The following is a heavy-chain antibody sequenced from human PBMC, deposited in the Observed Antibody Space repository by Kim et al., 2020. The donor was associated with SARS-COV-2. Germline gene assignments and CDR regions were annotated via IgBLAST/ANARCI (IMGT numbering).Heavy chain of an antibody. D-gene: IGHD3-3*01. Sequence: GRFTISRDNAKNSLYLQMNSLRAEDTAVYYCARVRGDFWSGYYPYYFDYWGQGTLVTVSS. CDR3: ARVRGDFWSGYYPYYFDY. J-gene: IGHJ4*02. V-gene: IGHV3-11*06.